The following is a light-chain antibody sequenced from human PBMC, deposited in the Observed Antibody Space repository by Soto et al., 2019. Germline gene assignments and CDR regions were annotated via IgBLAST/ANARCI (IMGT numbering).Light chain of an antibody. Sequence: EIVLTQSPDTLSLSAGERATLSCRATHSISTSLVWYQHKPGQAPRLLIYDASNRATGIPARFSGSGSGTDFTLTISSKEPEDVAVDFCHLSNGWPLTFGGGTKMESK. J-gene: IGKJ4*01. V-gene: IGKV3-11*01. CDR1: HSISTS. CDR3: HLSNGWPLT. CDR2: DAS.